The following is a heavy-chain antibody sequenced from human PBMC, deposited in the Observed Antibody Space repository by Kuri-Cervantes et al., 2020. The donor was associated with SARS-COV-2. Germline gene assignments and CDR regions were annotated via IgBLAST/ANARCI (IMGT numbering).Heavy chain of an antibody. V-gene: IGHV4-30-4*01. CDR3: VSTETGNTNWIDP. Sequence: SETLSLTCTVSGASLSSADFYWSWIRQPPGKGLEWIGYIYFSGTTYYNPSLQSRVTISVDTSKNRFSLKLTSVTVADTAVYYCVSTETGNTNWIDPWGQGTLVTVSS. D-gene: IGHD1-7*01. CDR2: IYFSGTT. J-gene: IGHJ5*02. CDR1: GASLSSADFY.